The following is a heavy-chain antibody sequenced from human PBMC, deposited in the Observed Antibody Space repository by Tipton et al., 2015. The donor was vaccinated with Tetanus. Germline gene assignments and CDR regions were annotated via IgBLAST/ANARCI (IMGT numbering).Heavy chain of an antibody. V-gene: IGHV4-59*01. CDR2: IFYSGST. CDR3: ARRSYCTFSRCFDAFDL. J-gene: IGHJ3*01. Sequence: GLVKPSETLSLTCTVSGDSMNKYYWSWIRQPPGKGLEWISYIFYSGSTNYNPSLKSRVSISMYTSKNQISLKLSSVTAADTAVYFCARRSYCTFSRCFDAFDLWGPGTRVTVSS. CDR1: GDSMNKYY. D-gene: IGHD2-8*01.